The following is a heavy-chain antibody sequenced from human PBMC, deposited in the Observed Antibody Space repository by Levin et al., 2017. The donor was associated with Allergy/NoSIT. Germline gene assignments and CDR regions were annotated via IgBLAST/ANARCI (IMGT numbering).Heavy chain of an antibody. Sequence: SETLSLTCTVSGGSISSYYWSWIRQPPGKGLEWIGYIYYSGSTNYNPSLKSRVTISVDTSKNQFSLKLSSVTAADTAVYYCARGSFMWDLNQSQAAAGIPRGRAAFDIWGQGTMVTVSS. CDR3: ARGSFMWDLNQSQAAAGIPRGRAAFDI. CDR1: GGSISSYY. CDR2: IYYSGST. J-gene: IGHJ3*02. D-gene: IGHD6-13*01. V-gene: IGHV4-59*01.